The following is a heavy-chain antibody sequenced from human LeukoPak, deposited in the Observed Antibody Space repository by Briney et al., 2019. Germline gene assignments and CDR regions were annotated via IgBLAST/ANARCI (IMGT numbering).Heavy chain of an antibody. D-gene: IGHD2-2*01. CDR1: GFTFSSYA. J-gene: IGHJ4*02. CDR3: ARPRGCGSTRCNNFDY. Sequence: AGGSLRLSCTASGFTFSSYAMSWVRQAPGKGLEWVAKMNEYGSEIFYVDSVKGRFTISRDNAKNSLYLQMNSLRAEDTAVYYCARPRGCGSTRCNNFDYWGQGTLVTVSS. V-gene: IGHV3-7*01. CDR2: MNEYGSEI.